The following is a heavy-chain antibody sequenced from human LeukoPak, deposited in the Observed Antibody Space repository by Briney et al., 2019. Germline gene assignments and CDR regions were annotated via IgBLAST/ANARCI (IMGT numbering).Heavy chain of an antibody. CDR1: GFTFSSYA. D-gene: IGHD6-6*01. CDR2: ISGSGGST. J-gene: IGHJ6*02. CDR3: ARGASGAARTHYYYGMDV. V-gene: IGHV3-23*01. Sequence: GGSLRLSCAASGFTFSSYAMSWVRQAPGKGLEWVSAISGSGGSTYYADSVKGRFTISRDNSKNTLYLQMNSLRAEDTAVYYCARGASGAARTHYYYGMDVWGQGTTVTVSS.